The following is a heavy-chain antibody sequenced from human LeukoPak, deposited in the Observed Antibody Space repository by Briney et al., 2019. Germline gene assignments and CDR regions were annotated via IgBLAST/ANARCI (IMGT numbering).Heavy chain of an antibody. D-gene: IGHD6-19*01. V-gene: IGHV1-46*01. CDR2: ISPSGGST. Sequence: GASVKVSCKASGYTFIGYYIYWVRQAPGQGLEWMGIISPSGGSTSYAQKFQGRVTMTRDTSTSTVYMELSSLRSEDTAVYYCARAYSSGWYYFDYWGQGTLVTVSS. CDR1: GYTFIGYY. J-gene: IGHJ4*02. CDR3: ARAYSSGWYYFDY.